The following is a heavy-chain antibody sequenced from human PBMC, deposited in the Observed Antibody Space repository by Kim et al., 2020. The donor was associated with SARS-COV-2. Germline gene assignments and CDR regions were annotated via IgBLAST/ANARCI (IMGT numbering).Heavy chain of an antibody. CDR2: IYHSGST. D-gene: IGHD3-22*01. CDR3: ARDGHYDSSGYYRPGAD. CDR1: GGSISSSNW. J-gene: IGHJ4*02. V-gene: IGHV4-4*02. Sequence: SETLSLTCAVSGGSISSSNWWSWVRQPPGKGLEWIGEIYHSGSTNYNPSLKSRVTISVDKSKNQFSLKLSSVTAADTAVYYCARDGHYDSSGYYRPGADWGQGTLVTVSS.